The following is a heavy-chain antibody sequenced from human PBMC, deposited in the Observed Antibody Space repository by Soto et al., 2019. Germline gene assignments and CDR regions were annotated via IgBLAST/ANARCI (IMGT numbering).Heavy chain of an antibody. CDR2: ISYDGSNK. CDR1: GFTFSSYA. D-gene: IGHD3-22*01. Sequence: QVQLVESGGGVVQPGRSLRLSCAASGFTFSSYAMHWVRQAPGKGLEWVAVISYDGSNKYYADSVKGRFTISRDNSKNTLYLQMNSLRAEDTAVYYCARDRVPGITRIVVVIGMDVWGQGTTVTVSS. J-gene: IGHJ6*02. V-gene: IGHV3-30-3*01. CDR3: ARDRVPGITRIVVVIGMDV.